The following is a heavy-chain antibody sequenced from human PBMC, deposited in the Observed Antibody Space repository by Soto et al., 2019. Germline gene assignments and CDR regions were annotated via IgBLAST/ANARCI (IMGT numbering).Heavy chain of an antibody. D-gene: IGHD6-13*01. CDR1: GDSVSSSSAA. CDR2: PYFRSQWYD. CDR3: AREGAGSTWYLSADRYYFYGMDV. Sequence: SQTLSITCALSGDSVSSSSAAWNWIRQSPSRGLEWLGRPYFRSQWYDDFALSVKRRITITADTSRNQFSLQMRSVTHEDTAVYYCAREGAGSTWYLSADRYYFYGMDVWGQGTTVTVSS. J-gene: IGHJ6*02. V-gene: IGHV6-1*01.